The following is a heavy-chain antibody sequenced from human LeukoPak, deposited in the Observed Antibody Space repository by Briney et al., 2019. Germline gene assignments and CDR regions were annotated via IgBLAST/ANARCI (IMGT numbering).Heavy chain of an antibody. J-gene: IGHJ4*02. V-gene: IGHV3-21*01. CDR1: GFTFSSYS. CDR3: ARDRLETRVTIFGAVYYFDY. CDR2: ISSSSSYI. D-gene: IGHD3-3*01. Sequence: GGSLRLSCAASGFTFSSYSMNWVRQAPGKGLEWVSSISSSSSYIYYADSVKGRFTISRDNAKNSLYLQMNSLRAEDTAVYYCARDRLETRVTIFGAVYYFDYWGQGTLVTVSS.